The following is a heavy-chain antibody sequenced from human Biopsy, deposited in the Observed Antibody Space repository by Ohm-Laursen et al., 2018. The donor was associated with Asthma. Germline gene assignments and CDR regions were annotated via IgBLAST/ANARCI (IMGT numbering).Heavy chain of an antibody. Sequence: WQTLSLTCAVYGGSFSSNYWSWIRQTPGKGLEWLGDTHHNGYTNYNPSLSSRPTLSVDTSKNQFSLRLTSVTAADTAVYYCARGSSSRLSQWELLVSGGKRAHSYYGMDVWGQGTLVTVSS. V-gene: IGHV4-34*01. J-gene: IGHJ6*02. D-gene: IGHD1-26*01. CDR2: THHNGYT. CDR3: ARGSSSRLSQWELLVSGGKRAHSYYGMDV. CDR1: GGSFSSNY.